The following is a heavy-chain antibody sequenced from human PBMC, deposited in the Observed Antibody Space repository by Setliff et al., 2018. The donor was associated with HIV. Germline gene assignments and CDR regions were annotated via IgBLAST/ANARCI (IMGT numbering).Heavy chain of an antibody. Sequence: SVKVSCKASGGTFSSYAISWVRQAPGQGLEWMGGIIPILGIANYAQKFQGRVTITADESTSTAYMELSSLRSEDTAVYYCARDPGGLYCRDTSCQGGCFDPWGQGTLVTVSS. CDR3: ARDPGGLYCRDTSCQGGCFDP. D-gene: IGHD2-2*01. V-gene: IGHV1-69*10. J-gene: IGHJ5*02. CDR2: IIPILGIA. CDR1: GGTFSSYA.